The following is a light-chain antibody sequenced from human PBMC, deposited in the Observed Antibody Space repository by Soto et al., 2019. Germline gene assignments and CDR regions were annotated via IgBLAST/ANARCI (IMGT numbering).Light chain of an antibody. J-gene: IGLJ2*01. CDR1: NSDVGAHDL. CDR2: GVT. Sequence: QSALTQPASVSGSPGQSIAISCTGTNSDVGAHDLVSWYQHHPGKAPRLIIYGVTNRPSGVSDCFSASKSGNTASLTISGLQAEDEADYYCSSYTMSTTVVFGGGTKLTVL. V-gene: IGLV2-14*01. CDR3: SSYTMSTTVV.